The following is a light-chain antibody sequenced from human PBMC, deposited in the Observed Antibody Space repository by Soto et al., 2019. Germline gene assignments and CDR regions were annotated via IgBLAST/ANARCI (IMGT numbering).Light chain of an antibody. CDR2: GSD. CDR3: QSYVSNLSEV. J-gene: IGLJ1*01. Sequence: QSVLTQPPPVPGAPGQTVTISCTGSGSNIGAGYGVQWYQQLPGTAPRLLIYGSDDRPSGVPDRFSASVSGNSASLAITGLQTEDEAVYYCQSYVSNLSEVFGPGTKVTVL. CDR1: GSNIGAGYG. V-gene: IGLV1-40*01.